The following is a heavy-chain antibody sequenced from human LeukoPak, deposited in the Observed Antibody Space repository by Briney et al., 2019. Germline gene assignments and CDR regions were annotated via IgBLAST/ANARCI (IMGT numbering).Heavy chain of an antibody. CDR2: IYSSGST. V-gene: IGHV4-59*01. D-gene: IGHD5-18*01. Sequence: SETLSLTCTVSGGSISGYYWSWIRQPPGKGLEWIGYIYSSGSTNYNPSLKSRVTISVDTSKKQFSLKLTSVTAADTAVSFCARGLYTFGPWGQGTLVTVSS. CDR3: ARGLYTFGP. CDR1: GGSISGYY. J-gene: IGHJ5*02.